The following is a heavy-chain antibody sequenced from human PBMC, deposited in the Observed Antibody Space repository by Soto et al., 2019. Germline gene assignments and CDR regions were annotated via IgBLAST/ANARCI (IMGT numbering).Heavy chain of an antibody. CDR2: IGNSGDTT. J-gene: IGHJ4*02. Sequence: PGGSLRLSCAASGFTFSNFAMTWVRQAPGKGLEWVSSIGNSGDTTYYADSVKGRFTISRDNSKGTMYLQMNSLRAEDTAVYYCAKARIGINSDLEYWGQGALVTVSS. CDR1: GFTFSNFA. CDR3: AKARIGINSDLEY. V-gene: IGHV3-23*01. D-gene: IGHD1-26*01.